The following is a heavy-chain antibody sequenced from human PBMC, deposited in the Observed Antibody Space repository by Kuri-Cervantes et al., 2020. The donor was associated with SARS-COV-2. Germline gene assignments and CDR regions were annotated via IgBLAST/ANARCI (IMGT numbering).Heavy chain of an antibody. Sequence: GGSLRLSCAASGFTVSSNYMSWVRQAPGKGLEYVANINQDGSATYYVDSVKGRFTISRDNTESSLYPQMNSLRAEDTAVYYCVCDTNRVKVYWGQGTLVTVSS. CDR1: GFTVSSNY. V-gene: IGHV3-7*02. CDR3: VCDTNRVKVY. J-gene: IGHJ4*02. CDR2: INQDGSAT. D-gene: IGHD5-18*01.